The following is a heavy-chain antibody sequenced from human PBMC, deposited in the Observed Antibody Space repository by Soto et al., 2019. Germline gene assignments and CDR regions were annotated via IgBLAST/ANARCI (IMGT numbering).Heavy chain of an antibody. D-gene: IGHD7-27*01. J-gene: IGHJ4*02. Sequence: ASVKVSCKTSRYTFTLYGISWVRQAPGQGLEWLGFITADNGDTKYAQRVQDRVTMTMDTSTTTAYMELRSLTSDDTAVYYCARRTLGSSIGVGDYWGQGSLVGVSS. CDR2: ITADNGDT. CDR3: ARRTLGSSIGVGDY. V-gene: IGHV1-18*01. CDR1: RYTFTLYG.